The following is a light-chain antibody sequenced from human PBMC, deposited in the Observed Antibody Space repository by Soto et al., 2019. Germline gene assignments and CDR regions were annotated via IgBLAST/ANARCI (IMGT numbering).Light chain of an antibody. J-gene: IGKJ1*01. CDR2: GAS. CDR1: QNVSSN. CDR3: QQYNEYPHT. Sequence: DIVMTQSPATLSASPGERATLACRASQNVSSNLAWHQQKPGHAPSLLIYGASTRATGIPARFSGSGSGTEFTLTISSLQPEDFATYYCQQYNEYPHTFGQGTKVEIK. V-gene: IGKV3-15*01.